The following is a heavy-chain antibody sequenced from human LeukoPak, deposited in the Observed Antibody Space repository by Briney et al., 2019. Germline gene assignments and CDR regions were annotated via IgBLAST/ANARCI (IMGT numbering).Heavy chain of an antibody. CDR2: IVVGSGNT. CDR3: AAPATLTSYYGMDV. D-gene: IGHD3-10*01. J-gene: IGHJ6*02. Sequence: ASVKVSCKASGFTFTSSAMQWVRQARGQRLEWIGWIVVGSGNTNYAQKFQERVTITRDMSTSTAYMELSSLRSEDTAGYYCAAPATLTSYYGMDVWGQGTTVTVSS. CDR1: GFTFTSSA. V-gene: IGHV1-58*02.